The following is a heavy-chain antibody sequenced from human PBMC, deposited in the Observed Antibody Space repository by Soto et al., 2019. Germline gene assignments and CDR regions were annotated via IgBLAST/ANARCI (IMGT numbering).Heavy chain of an antibody. CDR1: GFTFSSYS. J-gene: IGHJ1*01. CDR3: ARDPSDLWEPDQYFQQ. V-gene: IGHV3-21*01. Sequence: PGGSLRLSCAASGFTFSSYSMNWLRQAPGKGLEWVSSISGSSSYIYYADSVKGRFTISRDNAKNSLSLQMNSLRAEDTAVYYCARDPSDLWEPDQYFQQWGQGTLVTVSA. D-gene: IGHD1-26*01. CDR2: ISGSSSYI.